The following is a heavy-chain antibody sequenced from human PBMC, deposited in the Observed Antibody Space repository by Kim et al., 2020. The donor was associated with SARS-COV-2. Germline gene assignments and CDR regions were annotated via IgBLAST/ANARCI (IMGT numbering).Heavy chain of an antibody. D-gene: IGHD3-22*01. J-gene: IGHJ6*02. V-gene: IGHV3-30*04. Sequence: GGSLRLSCAASGFTFSSYTMHWVRQAPGKGLEWVAVISNDGNKKYYADSVKGRFTISREYSKNTLYLQMNSLRAEDTAVYYCARGGYGVLYGMDVWGQGTTVTVSS. CDR3: ARGGYGVLYGMDV. CDR2: ISNDGNKK. CDR1: GFTFSSYT.